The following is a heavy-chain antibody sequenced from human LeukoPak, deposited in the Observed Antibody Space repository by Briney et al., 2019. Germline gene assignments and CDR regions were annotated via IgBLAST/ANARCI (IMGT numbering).Heavy chain of an antibody. Sequence: SVKVSCKASGYTFTSYDINWVRQAPGQGLEWMGGIIPFFDTPNYAQKFQGRLTIIADETTSAAYMELSSLRPEDTAVYYCAKAPSRDAYSKSSFNYLEYWGEGALVTVSS. J-gene: IGHJ4*02. CDR2: IIPFFDTP. CDR1: GYTFTSYD. V-gene: IGHV1-69*13. D-gene: IGHD4-11*01. CDR3: AKAPSRDAYSKSSFNYLEY.